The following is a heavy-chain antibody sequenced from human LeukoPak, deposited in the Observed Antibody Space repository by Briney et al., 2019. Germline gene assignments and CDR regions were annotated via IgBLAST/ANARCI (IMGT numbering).Heavy chain of an antibody. CDR1: GYSFTSYW. V-gene: IGHV5-51*01. D-gene: IGHD6-6*01. CDR3: ARTLMAARYYYGMDV. Sequence: GESLKISWQGSGYSFTSYWIGWVRQMPGKGLEWVGIIYPGDSDTRYSPSFQGQVTISADKSISTAYLQWSSLKASDTAMYYCARTLMAARYYYGMDVWGQGTTVTVSS. CDR2: IYPGDSDT. J-gene: IGHJ6*02.